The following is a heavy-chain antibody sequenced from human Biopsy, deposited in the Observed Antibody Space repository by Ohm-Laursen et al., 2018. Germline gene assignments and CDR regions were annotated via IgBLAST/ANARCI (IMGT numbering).Heavy chain of an antibody. D-gene: IGHD3-3*01. V-gene: IGHV4-39*01. CDR2: IYYSGNT. J-gene: IGHJ4*02. CDR3: ARQVDFWSGYVDY. CDR1: AGSISDSTYH. Sequence: SDTLSFTCTVSAGSISDSTYHWGWIRQSPGKGLEWIGNIYYSGNTDYSQSLKSRVTISVDTSNNQFSLKLSSVTAADTAVYYCARQVDFWSGYVDYWGQGTLVAVSS.